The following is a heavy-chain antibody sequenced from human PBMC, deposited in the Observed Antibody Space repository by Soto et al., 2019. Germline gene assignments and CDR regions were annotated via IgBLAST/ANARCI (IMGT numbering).Heavy chain of an antibody. Sequence: GGSLRLSCAASGFTFSSYAMHWVRQAPGKGPEWVAVISYDGSNKYYADSVKGRFTISRDNSKNTLYLQMNSLRAEDTAVYYCARDPDSSGGNVRRFDYWGQGNLLTVAS. J-gene: IGHJ4*02. CDR2: ISYDGSNK. D-gene: IGHD6-19*01. V-gene: IGHV3-30-3*01. CDR3: ARDPDSSGGNVRRFDY. CDR1: GFTFSSYA.